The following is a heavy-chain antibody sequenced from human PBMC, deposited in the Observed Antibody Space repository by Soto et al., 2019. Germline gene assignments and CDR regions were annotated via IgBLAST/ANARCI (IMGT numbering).Heavy chain of an antibody. CDR2: FSGSRGKT. CDR1: GFTISDYG. CDR3: VRWNGFGDS. V-gene: IGHV3-23*01. Sequence: VQLLASGGNSVQPGGSLKLSCAVSGFTISDYGVTWVRQPPGKGRYWVSGFSGSRGKTFYADSVRGRFTISREYSTNTVYLQMDSLGAEDTAVYYGVRWNGFGDSWGQGNLVTVSS. J-gene: IGHJ4*02. D-gene: IGHD1-1*01.